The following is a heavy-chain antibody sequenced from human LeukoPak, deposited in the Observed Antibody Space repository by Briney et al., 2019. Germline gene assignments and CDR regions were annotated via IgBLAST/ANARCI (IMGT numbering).Heavy chain of an antibody. J-gene: IGHJ4*02. CDR2: IIPGNGNT. D-gene: IGHD5-18*01. CDR3: ARVDTDTLDY. V-gene: IGHV1-3*01. Sequence: ASVTVSCKASGYTFTSYTMHWVRQAPGQRLERMGWIIPGNGNTKYSQKFQGRVTITRDTSASTAYMELSSLRSEDTAVYYCARVDTDTLDYWGQGTLVTVS. CDR1: GYTFTSYT.